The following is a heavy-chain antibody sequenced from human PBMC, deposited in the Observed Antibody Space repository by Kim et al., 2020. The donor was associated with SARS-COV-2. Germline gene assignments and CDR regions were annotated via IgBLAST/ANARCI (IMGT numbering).Heavy chain of an antibody. Sequence: GGSLRLSCAASGFTFSSYGMHWVRQAPGKGLEWVAVISYDGSNKYYADSVKGRFTISRDNSKNTLYLQMNSLRAEDTAVYYCAKGIIKALGIAAAGNWFDPWGQGTLVTVSS. V-gene: IGHV3-30*18. D-gene: IGHD6-13*01. CDR1: GFTFSSYG. CDR2: ISYDGSNK. J-gene: IGHJ5*02. CDR3: AKGIIKALGIAAAGNWFDP.